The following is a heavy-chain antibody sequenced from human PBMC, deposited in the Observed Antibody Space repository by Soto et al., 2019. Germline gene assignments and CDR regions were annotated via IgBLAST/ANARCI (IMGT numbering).Heavy chain of an antibody. J-gene: IGHJ4*02. CDR2: ISAYNGNT. CDR1: GYTFTSYG. CDR3: AGAAQGSSSSQNIFGY. D-gene: IGHD6-6*01. Sequence: AAVKVSCQASGYTFTSYGIIWVRQAPGQGREWMGGISAYNGNTNYAQKLQGRVTMTKDTSTSTASMELRSLRSDGTAVYYCAGAAQGSSSSQNIFGYWGQGTLVTVSS. V-gene: IGHV1-18*01.